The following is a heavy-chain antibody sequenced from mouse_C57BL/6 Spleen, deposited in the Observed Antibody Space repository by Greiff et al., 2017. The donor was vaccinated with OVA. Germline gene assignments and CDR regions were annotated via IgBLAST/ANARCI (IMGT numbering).Heavy chain of an antibody. CDR3: AREIYYGSSYGYFDV. V-gene: IGHV5-16*01. CDR2: INYDGSST. D-gene: IGHD1-1*01. CDR1: GFTFSDYY. Sequence: EVMLVESEGGLVQPGSSMKLSCTASGFTFSDYYMAWVRQVPEKGLEWVANINYDGSSTYYLDSLKSRFIISRDNAKNILYLQMSSLKSEDTATYDCAREIYYGSSYGYFDVWGTGTTVTVSS. J-gene: IGHJ1*03.